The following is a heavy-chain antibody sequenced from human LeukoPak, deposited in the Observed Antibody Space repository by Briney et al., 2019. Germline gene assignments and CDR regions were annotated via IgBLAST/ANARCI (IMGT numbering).Heavy chain of an antibody. CDR3: AKDLSSGGGYD. CDR2: IKEDGSEK. Sequence: GGSLRLSCAASGFTFGNYWMSWVRQAPGKGLEWVSNIKEDGSEKYYVDSVKGRFTISRDNSKNTLYLQMNSLRPEDTAVYYCAKDLSSGGGYDWGQGTLVTVSS. CDR1: GFTFGNYW. D-gene: IGHD3-16*01. V-gene: IGHV3-7*01. J-gene: IGHJ4*02.